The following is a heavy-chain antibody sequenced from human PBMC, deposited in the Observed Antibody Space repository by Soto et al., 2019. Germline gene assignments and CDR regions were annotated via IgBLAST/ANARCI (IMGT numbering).Heavy chain of an antibody. Sequence: ASVKVSCKASGYTFTGYYMHWVRQAPGQGLEWMGWINPNSGGTNYAQKFQGWVTMTRDTSISTAYMELSRLRSDDTAVYYCARRPIGGSYGMDVWGQGTTVTVSS. J-gene: IGHJ6*02. D-gene: IGHD2-15*01. CDR1: GYTFTGYY. CDR3: ARRPIGGSYGMDV. V-gene: IGHV1-2*04. CDR2: INPNSGGT.